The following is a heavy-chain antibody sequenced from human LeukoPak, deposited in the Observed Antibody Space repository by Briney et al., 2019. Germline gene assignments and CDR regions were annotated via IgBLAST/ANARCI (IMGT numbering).Heavy chain of an antibody. CDR2: IGSAI. V-gene: IGHV3-48*04. CDR1: GFTFSDFS. D-gene: IGHD3-22*01. CDR3: ARVHYYDSSGYFDY. Sequence: GGSLRLSCVASGFTFSDFSLNWVRQAPGKGLEWISYIGSAIYYADSVKGRFTISRDNAKNSLYLQMNSLRAEDTAVYYCARVHYYDSSGYFDYWGQGTLVTVSS. J-gene: IGHJ4*02.